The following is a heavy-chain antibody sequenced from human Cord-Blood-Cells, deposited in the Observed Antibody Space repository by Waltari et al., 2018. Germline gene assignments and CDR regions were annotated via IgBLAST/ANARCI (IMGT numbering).Heavy chain of an antibody. Sequence: EVQLVESGGGLVKPGGSLRLSCAASGFTFRSYSMNWVRQAPGKGLEWVSSISSSSSYIYYADSVKGRFTISRDNAKNSLYLQMNSLRAEDTAVYYCARDRGDAFDIWGQGTMVTVSS. CDR1: GFTFRSYS. CDR2: ISSSSSYI. J-gene: IGHJ3*02. D-gene: IGHD3-16*01. V-gene: IGHV3-21*01. CDR3: ARDRGDAFDI.